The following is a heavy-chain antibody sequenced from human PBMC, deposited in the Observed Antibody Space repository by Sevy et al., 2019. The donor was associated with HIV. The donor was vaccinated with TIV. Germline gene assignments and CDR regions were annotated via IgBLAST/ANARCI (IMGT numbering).Heavy chain of an antibody. D-gene: IGHD1-26*01. CDR2: IHISGST. CDR1: GRSISTLY. J-gene: IGHJ5*01. CDR3: ASGPWGWFDS. Sequence: SETLSLTCNVSGRSISTLYWTWIRQPAGKGLEWIGRIHISGSTNYNPSLKSRVTMSGDTSKSQFFLKMTSVTAADTAIYYCASGPWGWFDSWGQGTPVTVSS. V-gene: IGHV4-4*07.